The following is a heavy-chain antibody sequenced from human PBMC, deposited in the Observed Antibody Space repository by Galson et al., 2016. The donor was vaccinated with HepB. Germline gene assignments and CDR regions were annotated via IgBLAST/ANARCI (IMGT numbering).Heavy chain of an antibody. V-gene: IGHV1-18*01. CDR2: ISPYNGTT. J-gene: IGHJ6*02. Sequence: SVKVSCKASGYTFSTYGISWVRQAPGQGPEWMGWISPYNGTTNYAQKFQGRVTMTTDTSTSTAYMELRSLRSDATAVYYCARDTGDDFNYAMDVWGQGTTVTVSS. D-gene: IGHD5-12*01. CDR3: ARDTGDDFNYAMDV. CDR1: GYTFSTYG.